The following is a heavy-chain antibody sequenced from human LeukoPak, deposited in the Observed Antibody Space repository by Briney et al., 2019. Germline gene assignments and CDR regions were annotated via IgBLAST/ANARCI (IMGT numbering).Heavy chain of an antibody. V-gene: IGHV4-59*08. CDR2: IYYSGIT. D-gene: IGHD3-22*01. CDR1: GGSISSYY. CDR3: ARQDSSGCFDY. J-gene: IGHJ4*02. Sequence: SETLSLTCTVSGGSISSYYWSWIRQPPGKGLEWIGSIYYSGITNYNPSLKSRVSISVDTSKNQFSLKLSSVTAADTAVYYCARQDSSGCFDYWGQGTLVTVSS.